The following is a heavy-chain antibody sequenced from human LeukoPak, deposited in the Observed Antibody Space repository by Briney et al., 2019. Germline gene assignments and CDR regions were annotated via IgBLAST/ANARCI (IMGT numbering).Heavy chain of an antibody. J-gene: IGHJ4*02. D-gene: IGHD3-10*01. Sequence: PSETLSLTCIVSGGSISRGSYYWNWIRQPAGKGLDWMGRIYNSGSTNYNPSLKSRVTIATDMSKNQVSLRLSSVTAADTAVYYCARQTFGVLYFDSWGQGTLAIVSS. V-gene: IGHV4-61*02. CDR2: IYNSGST. CDR3: ARQTFGVLYFDS. CDR1: GGSISRGSYY.